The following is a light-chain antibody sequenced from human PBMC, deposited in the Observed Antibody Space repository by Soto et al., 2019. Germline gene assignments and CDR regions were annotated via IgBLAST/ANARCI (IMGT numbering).Light chain of an antibody. CDR2: DAS. CDR1: QSVSSN. V-gene: IGKV3-15*01. Sequence: EIVITQSPATLSVSPGERATLSCRASQSVSSNLAWYQQKPRKAPRLLIYDASTRATGLPARLSGSGSGTEFTLTIRSLQSEDFAVYYCQQYRNWRTFGQGTKVDIK. J-gene: IGKJ1*01. CDR3: QQYRNWRT.